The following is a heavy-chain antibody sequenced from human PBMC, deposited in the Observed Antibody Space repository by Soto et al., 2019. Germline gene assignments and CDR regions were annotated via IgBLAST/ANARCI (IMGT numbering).Heavy chain of an antibody. D-gene: IGHD3-3*01. V-gene: IGHV4-34*01. J-gene: IGHJ4*02. Sequence: PSETLSLTCAVYGGSFSGYYWSWIRQPPGKGLEWIGEINHSGSTNYNPSLKSRFTISVDTSKNQFSLKLSSVTAADTAVYYCATTIFGVVISHFDYWGQGTLVTVSS. CDR1: GGSFSGYY. CDR3: ATTIFGVVISHFDY. CDR2: INHSGST.